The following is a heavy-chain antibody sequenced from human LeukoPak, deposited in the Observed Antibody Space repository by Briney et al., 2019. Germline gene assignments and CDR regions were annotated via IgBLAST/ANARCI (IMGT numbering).Heavy chain of an antibody. V-gene: IGHV3-30*02. CDR3: ARHSGPGSYNWFDP. Sequence: AGGSLRLSCAASGFTFSSYGMHWVRQAPGKGLEWVAFIRYDGSNKYYADSVKGRFTISRDNSKNTLYLQMNSLRAEDTAVYYCARHSGPGSYNWFDPWGQGTLVTVSS. D-gene: IGHD3-10*01. J-gene: IGHJ5*02. CDR2: IRYDGSNK. CDR1: GFTFSSYG.